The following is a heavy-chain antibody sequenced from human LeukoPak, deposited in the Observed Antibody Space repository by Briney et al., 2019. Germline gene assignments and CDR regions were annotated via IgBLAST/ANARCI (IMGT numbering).Heavy chain of an antibody. D-gene: IGHD5-18*01. CDR1: GGSISSYY. CDR2: IYYSGST. Sequence: SETLSLTCTVSGGSISSYYWSWVRQPPGKGLEWIGYIYYSGSTNYNPSLKSRVTISVDTSKNQCSLKLSSVTAADTAVYYCARQGRGYSYGTIDYWGQGTLVTVSS. V-gene: IGHV4-59*08. CDR3: ARQGRGYSYGTIDY. J-gene: IGHJ4*02.